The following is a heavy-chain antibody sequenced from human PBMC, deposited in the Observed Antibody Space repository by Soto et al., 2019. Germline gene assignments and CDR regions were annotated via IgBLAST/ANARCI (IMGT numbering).Heavy chain of an antibody. CDR1: GYTFTSYA. CDR3: ARDLGIAAVLLFDY. D-gene: IGHD6-13*01. V-gene: IGHV1-3*01. J-gene: IGHJ4*02. CDR2: INAGNGNT. Sequence: GASVKVSCKASGYTFTSYAMHWVRQAPGQRLEWMGWINAGNGNTKYSQKFQGRVTITRDTSASTAYMELSSLRSEDTAVYYCARDLGIAAVLLFDYWGQGTLVTVSS.